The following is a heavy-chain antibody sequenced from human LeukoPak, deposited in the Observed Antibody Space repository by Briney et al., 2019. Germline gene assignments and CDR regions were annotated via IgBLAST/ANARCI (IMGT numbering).Heavy chain of an antibody. CDR1: GFTFSSYC. V-gene: IGHV3-7*03. D-gene: IGHD1-26*01. J-gene: IGHJ4*02. CDR2: INQEGSEK. CDR3: AREPYSGSYNDY. Sequence: PGGSLRLSCAASGFTFSSYCMSWVRQAPGKGLEWVANINQEGSEKYYVDSAKGRFIISSDNAKNSLIPHMHILSAKTADAYYCAREPYSGSYNDYWGQGTLVTVSS.